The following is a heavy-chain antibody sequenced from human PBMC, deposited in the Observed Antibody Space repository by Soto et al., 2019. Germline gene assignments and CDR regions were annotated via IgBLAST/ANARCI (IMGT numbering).Heavy chain of an antibody. Sequence: QGQLVQSGAEVKKPGASVKVSCKASGYTCASYAISWMRQAPGQGLEWMGWISAYNGNTIHAQKLQGRVTMTTDTATSTAYMELRSLRSDDTAVYYCARDPPPPEYWGQGTLVAVSS. CDR2: ISAYNGNT. CDR1: GYTCASYA. J-gene: IGHJ4*02. CDR3: ARDPPPPEY. V-gene: IGHV1-18*01.